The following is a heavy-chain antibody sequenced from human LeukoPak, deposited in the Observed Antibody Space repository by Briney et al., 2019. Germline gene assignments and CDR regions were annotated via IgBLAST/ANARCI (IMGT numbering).Heavy chain of an antibody. D-gene: IGHD3-16*01. CDR3: ARGRDPQRGWVSYSPFDP. V-gene: IGHV1-8*01. J-gene: IGHJ5*02. CDR1: GYTFTNYD. Sequence: ASVTVSFKASGYTFTNYDINWVRQATGQGPEWMGWMNPNSGNTGYAQKFQDRVAMTRNTSLDTAYMQLSSLTSEDTAVYYCARGRDPQRGWVSYSPFDPCGQGTLVIVSS. CDR2: MNPNSGNT.